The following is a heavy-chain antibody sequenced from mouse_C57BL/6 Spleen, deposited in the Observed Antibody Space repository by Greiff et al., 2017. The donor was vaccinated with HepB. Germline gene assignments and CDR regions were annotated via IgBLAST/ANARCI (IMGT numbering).Heavy chain of an antibody. CDR1: GFSLTSYG. J-gene: IGHJ4*01. CDR3: ARNYYDYDGYYAMDY. D-gene: IGHD2-4*01. Sequence: QVQLKQSGPGLVQPSQSLSITCTVSGFSLTSYGVHWVRQSPGKGLEWLGVIWSGGSTDYNAAFISRLSISKDNSKSQVFFKMNSLQADDTAIYYCARNYYDYDGYYAMDYWGQGTSVTVSS. V-gene: IGHV2-2*01. CDR2: IWSGGST.